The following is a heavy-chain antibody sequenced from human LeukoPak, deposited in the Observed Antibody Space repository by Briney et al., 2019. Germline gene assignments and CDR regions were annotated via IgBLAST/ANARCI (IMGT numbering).Heavy chain of an antibody. CDR1: GFTFSHYY. D-gene: IGHD4-17*01. Sequence: KAGGSLRLSCAASGFTFSHYYMSWIRQAPGRGLEWVSYISNSGTTINYSDSVKGRFTISRDNANNFLFLQMTSLRAEDTAVYYCARQYGDWGSYYFGYWGQGTLVTVSS. CDR2: ISNSGTTI. J-gene: IGHJ4*02. CDR3: ARQYGDWGSYYFGY. V-gene: IGHV3-11*04.